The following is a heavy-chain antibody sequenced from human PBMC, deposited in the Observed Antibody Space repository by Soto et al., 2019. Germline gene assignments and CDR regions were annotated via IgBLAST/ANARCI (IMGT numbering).Heavy chain of an antibody. Sequence: GESLKISGKGSGYSFTSYWIGWVRQMPGKGLEWMGIIYPGDSDTRYSPSFQGQVTISADKSISTAYLQWSSLKASDTAMYYCAGGGVRGVITRTRDYYGMDVWGQGTTVTVSS. CDR1: GYSFTSYW. CDR2: IYPGDSDT. D-gene: IGHD3-10*01. CDR3: AGGGVRGVITRTRDYYGMDV. J-gene: IGHJ6*02. V-gene: IGHV5-51*01.